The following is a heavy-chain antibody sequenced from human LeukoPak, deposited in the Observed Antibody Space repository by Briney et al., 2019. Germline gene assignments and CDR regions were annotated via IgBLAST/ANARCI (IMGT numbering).Heavy chain of an antibody. V-gene: IGHV3-48*02. CDR2: ISSSSSSI. CDR3: AREDGGKADI. Sequence: GGSLRLSCAASGFTFTRYAMNWVRQAPGKGLEWVSYISSSSSSIDYADSVKGRFSISRDNAKNSLYLQMKSLRDEDTAVYYCAREDGGKADIWGQGTMVTVSS. CDR1: GFTFTRYA. J-gene: IGHJ3*02. D-gene: IGHD4-23*01.